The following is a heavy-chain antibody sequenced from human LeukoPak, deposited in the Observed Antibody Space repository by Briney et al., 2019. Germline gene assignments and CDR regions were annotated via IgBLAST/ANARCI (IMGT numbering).Heavy chain of an antibody. CDR2: INPNSGGT. J-gene: IGHJ4*02. D-gene: IGHD2-2*01. V-gene: IGHV1-2*02. CDR3: ARDRGYCSSTSCHGPVDY. Sequence: ASVKVSCKASGYTFTGYYMHWVRQAPGQGLEWMGWINPNSGGTNYAQKFQGRVTMTRDTSISTAYMELSRLRSDDTAVYYCARDRGYCSSTSCHGPVDYWGQGTLVTVSS. CDR1: GYTFTGYY.